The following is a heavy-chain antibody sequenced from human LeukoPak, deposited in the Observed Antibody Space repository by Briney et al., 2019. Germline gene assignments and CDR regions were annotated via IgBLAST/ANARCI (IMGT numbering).Heavy chain of an antibody. V-gene: IGHV1-8*03. CDR2: INPNSDNT. J-gene: IGHJ6*03. CDR3: ARGPSGSWSSRVRYMDV. CDR1: GYTFTSYD. Sequence: AASVKVSCKASGYTFTSYDINWVRQATGQGLEWMGWINPNSDNTGYPQKFQGRVTITWNTSISTTYVELSSLRSEDTAVYYCARGPSGSWSSRVRYMDVWGKGTTVTVSS. D-gene: IGHD6-13*01.